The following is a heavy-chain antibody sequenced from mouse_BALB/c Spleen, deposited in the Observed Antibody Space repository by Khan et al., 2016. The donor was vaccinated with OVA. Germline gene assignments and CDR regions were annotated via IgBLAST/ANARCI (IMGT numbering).Heavy chain of an antibody. CDR3: ARETYYDYDEYYFDY. D-gene: IGHD2-4*01. V-gene: IGHV1S29*02. J-gene: IGHJ2*01. CDR2: IFPYNGGT. CDR1: GYTFTDYN. Sequence: EVKLQQSGPELVKPGASVKISCKASGYTFTDYNMHWVKQSHGKSLEWIGYIFPYNGGTGYNQKFKSKATLTIDNSSNTAYMELLSLTSEDSAVXYCARETYYDYDEYYFDYWGQGTTLTVSS.